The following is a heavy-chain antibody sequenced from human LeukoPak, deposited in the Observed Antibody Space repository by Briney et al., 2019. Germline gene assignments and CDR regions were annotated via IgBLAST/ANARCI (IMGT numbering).Heavy chain of an antibody. Sequence: GGSLRLSCAASGFTFSSYGMHWVRQAPGKGLEWVTFIRYDGSKKHYTDSVKGRFTISRDNSKNTLYLQLNSLRAEDTAVYYCAKDTPAYDSSGYYYPYLDYWGRGTLVTVSS. CDR1: GFTFSSYG. V-gene: IGHV3-30*02. CDR3: AKDTPAYDSSGYYYPYLDY. J-gene: IGHJ4*02. D-gene: IGHD3-22*01. CDR2: IRYDGSKK.